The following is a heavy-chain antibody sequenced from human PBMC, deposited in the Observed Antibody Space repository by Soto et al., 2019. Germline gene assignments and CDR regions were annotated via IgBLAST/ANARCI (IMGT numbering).Heavy chain of an antibody. Sequence: QVQLVQSGAEVKKPGASVKVSCKASGYTFPSSTISWLRQAPGQGLEWKGWIKAYSGKTNYAQKLQGRVTMTTDTSTNTAYMELGSLTSDDTAMYYCAIADYGDDDYWGQGTLVTVSS. V-gene: IGHV1-18*01. CDR1: GYTFPSST. J-gene: IGHJ4*02. CDR3: AIADYGDDDY. CDR2: IKAYSGKT. D-gene: IGHD4-17*01.